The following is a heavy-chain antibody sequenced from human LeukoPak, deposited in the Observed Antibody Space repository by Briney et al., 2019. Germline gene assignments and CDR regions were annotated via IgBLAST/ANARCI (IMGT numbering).Heavy chain of an antibody. D-gene: IGHD3-10*01. CDR3: ARGRITGSGIFDY. CDR2: IYHSGST. J-gene: IGHJ4*02. V-gene: IGHV4-30-2*01. CDR1: GGPISSGGYS. Sequence: SETLSLTCAVSGGPISSGGYSWSWIRQPPGKGLEWIGYIYHSGSTYYNPSLKSRVTISVDRSKNQFSLKLSSVTAADTAVYYCARGRITGSGIFDYWGQGTLVTVSS.